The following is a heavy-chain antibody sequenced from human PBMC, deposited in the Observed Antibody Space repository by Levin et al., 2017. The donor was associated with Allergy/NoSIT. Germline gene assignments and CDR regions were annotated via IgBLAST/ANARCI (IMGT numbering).Heavy chain of an antibody. D-gene: IGHD3-10*01. V-gene: IGHV1-46*01. J-gene: IGHJ5*02. CDR3: ARAEYYYGSGSPDDWFDP. CDR1: GYTFTSYY. Sequence: ASVKVSCKASGYTFTSYYMHWVRQAPGQGLEWMGIINCSGGSTSYAQKFQGRVTMTRNTSTSTVYMELSSLRSEDTAVYYCARAEYYYGSGSPDDWFDPWGQGTLVTVSS. CDR2: INCSGGST.